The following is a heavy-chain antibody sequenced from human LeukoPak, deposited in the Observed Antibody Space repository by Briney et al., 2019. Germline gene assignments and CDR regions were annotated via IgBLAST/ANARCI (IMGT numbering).Heavy chain of an antibody. J-gene: IGHJ4*02. CDR3: SRGRDDDVWGSYPTCFDY. Sequence: SETLSLTCTVSGGSISSGTYYWSWIRRPAGKGLEWIGRIYNSGSTSSNPSLKSRLTISIDTSKNQFSLKLSSVTAADTAVYYCSRGRDDDVWGSYPTCFDYWGQGALVTVPS. V-gene: IGHV4-61*02. CDR1: GGSISSGTYY. CDR2: IYNSGST. D-gene: IGHD3-16*02.